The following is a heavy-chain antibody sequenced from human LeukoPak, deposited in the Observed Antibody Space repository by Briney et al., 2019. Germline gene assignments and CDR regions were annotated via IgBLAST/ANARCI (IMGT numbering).Heavy chain of an antibody. Sequence: ASETLSLTCTVSGDSVSAGVYWAWIRQPPGKGLEWIGSIYHSGSTYYNPSLQSRVNISVDKSKNQFSLNLSSVTAADTAIYFCARHPPYGDNGLDWLDPWGQGAPVTVSS. CDR1: GDSVSAGVY. D-gene: IGHD4-17*01. V-gene: IGHV4-38-2*02. J-gene: IGHJ5*02. CDR2: IYHSGST. CDR3: ARHPPYGDNGLDWLDP.